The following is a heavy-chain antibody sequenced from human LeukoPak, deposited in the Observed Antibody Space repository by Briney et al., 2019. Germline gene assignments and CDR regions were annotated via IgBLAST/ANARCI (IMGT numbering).Heavy chain of an antibody. D-gene: IGHD3-22*01. J-gene: IGHJ4*02. CDR3: ASPEAEGYYYVGFDY. CDR1: GGTFSSYA. CDR2: IIPILGIA. Sequence: GASVKVSCKASGGTFSSYAISWVRQAPGQGLEWMGRIIPILGIADYAQKFQGRVTITADKSTSTAYMELSSLRSEDTAVYYCASPEAEGYYYVGFDYWGQGTLVTVSS. V-gene: IGHV1-69*04.